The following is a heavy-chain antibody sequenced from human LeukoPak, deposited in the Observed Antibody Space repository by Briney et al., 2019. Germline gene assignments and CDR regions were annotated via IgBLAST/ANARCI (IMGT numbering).Heavy chain of an antibody. CDR2: MSGSGGST. CDR1: GFTFSIYG. Sequence: PGGSLRLSCAASGFTFSIYGMSWVRQAPGRGLEWVSAMSGSGGSTYYADSVKGRFTISRDNSKNTLYLQMNSLRAEDTAVYYCARGGCTVGTCHGFDIWGQGTMVTVSS. J-gene: IGHJ3*02. V-gene: IGHV3-23*01. D-gene: IGHD2-15*01. CDR3: ARGGCTVGTCHGFDI.